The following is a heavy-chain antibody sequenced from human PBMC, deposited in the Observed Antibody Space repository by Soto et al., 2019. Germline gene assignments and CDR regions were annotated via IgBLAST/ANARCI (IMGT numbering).Heavy chain of an antibody. CDR2: IIAIFGTT. J-gene: IGHJ4*02. Sequence: QVQLVQSGAEVKKPGSSVKVSCKASGGTFTSYAFNWVRQAPGRGLEWMGGIIAIFGTTNYAQKFQDRVSIIADESTGTGLMELSSLKSEDTAVYYCATMKTSGPFYFYHWGQGTLVAVS. CDR3: ATMKTSGPFYFYH. CDR1: GGTFTSYA. D-gene: IGHD5-12*01. V-gene: IGHV1-69*01.